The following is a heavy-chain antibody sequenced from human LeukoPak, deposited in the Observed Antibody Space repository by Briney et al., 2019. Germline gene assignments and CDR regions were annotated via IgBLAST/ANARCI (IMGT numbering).Heavy chain of an antibody. Sequence: SETLSLTCNVSGGSIGSYYWTWLRQPPGRGLEWIGYIYYSGSTNYNPSLDSRVSISVDTSKNQFSLRLSSVTAADTAIYYCAGGRTRDGSYPWFDSWGQGSPVTVSS. J-gene: IGHJ5*01. CDR3: AGGRTRDGSYPWFDS. D-gene: IGHD3-10*01. CDR2: IYYSGST. CDR1: GGSIGSYY. V-gene: IGHV4-59*01.